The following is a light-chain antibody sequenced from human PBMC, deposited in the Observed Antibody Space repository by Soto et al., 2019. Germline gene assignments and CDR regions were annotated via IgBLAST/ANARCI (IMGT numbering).Light chain of an antibody. Sequence: DIQMTQSPSSLSASVGDRVTITCRASQTIGSLLNWYQQRPGNAPNLLIFASSRLHSGVPPRFSGSGSGTDFTLTITSLQPEDFAAYYCQQSYETPYTFGPGAKGDIK. V-gene: IGKV1-39*01. CDR2: ASS. CDR3: QQSYETPYT. CDR1: QTIGSL. J-gene: IGKJ2*01.